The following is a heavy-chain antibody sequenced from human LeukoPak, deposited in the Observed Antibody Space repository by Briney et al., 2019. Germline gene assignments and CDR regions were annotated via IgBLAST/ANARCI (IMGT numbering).Heavy chain of an antibody. D-gene: IGHD3-10*01. Sequence: PGGSLRLSCAASGFTISTYGMSWVRQAPGKGLEWVSSISGGTTYYADSVKGRFTISRDNSKNTVSLQMNSLRAEDTDCAKSVYHSGNYWGQGTLVTVS. V-gene: IGHV3-23*01. CDR2: ISGGTT. CDR1: GFTISTYG. CDR3: VYHSGNY. J-gene: IGHJ4*02.